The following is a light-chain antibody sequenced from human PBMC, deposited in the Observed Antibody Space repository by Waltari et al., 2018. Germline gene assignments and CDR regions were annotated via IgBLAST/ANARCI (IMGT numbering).Light chain of an antibody. J-gene: IGKJ1*01. V-gene: IGKV3-11*01. CDR1: QSVNSQ. Sequence: ETVLTQSPATLSSSPGERATLSCRASQSVNSQLAWYQHKPGQAPRLLIYDASIRVTGISARFSGSGSGTDFTLTISSLEPEDFAVYYCQQRSKWPWSFGQGTKVEIK. CDR3: QQRSKWPWS. CDR2: DAS.